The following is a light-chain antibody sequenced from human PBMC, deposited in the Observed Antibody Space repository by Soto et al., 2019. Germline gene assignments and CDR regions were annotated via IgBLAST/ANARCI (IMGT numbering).Light chain of an antibody. CDR2: EGS. J-gene: IGLJ3*02. V-gene: IGLV2-23*01. Sequence: QSALTQPASVSGSPGQSITISCTGTRSDVGSYNLVSWYQQHPGKAPKLIIYEGSKRPSGVSNRFFGSNSGNTASLTISGLQAEDEADYHCCSYAGSSTWVFGGGTKLTVL. CDR1: RSDVGSYNL. CDR3: CSYAGSSTWV.